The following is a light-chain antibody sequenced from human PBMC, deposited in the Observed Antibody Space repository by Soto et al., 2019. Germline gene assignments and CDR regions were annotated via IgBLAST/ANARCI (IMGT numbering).Light chain of an antibody. V-gene: IGKV3-15*01. CDR1: ESVSSH. CDR2: GAS. J-gene: IGKJ2*01. Sequence: ERVMTQAPATLSVSPGERDTLSCRASESVSSHLAWYQQKPGLAPRLLIYGASTRATGVPARFIGSGSGTEFTLTISSLQSEDFAIYYCHHYNNWPHTFGQGTKLEI. CDR3: HHYNNWPHT.